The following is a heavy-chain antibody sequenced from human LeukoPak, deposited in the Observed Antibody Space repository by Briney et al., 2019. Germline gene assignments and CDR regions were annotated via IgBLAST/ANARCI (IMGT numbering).Heavy chain of an antibody. D-gene: IGHD3-10*01. V-gene: IGHV1-2*02. Sequence: ASVKVSCKASGYTFTGYYMHWARQAPGQGLEWMGWINPNSGGTNYAQKFQGRVTMTRDTSISTAYMELSRLRSDDTAVYYCARYTKTYYYGSGSYSSDDAFDIWGQGTMVTVSS. J-gene: IGHJ3*02. CDR1: GYTFTGYY. CDR3: ARYTKTYYYGSGSYSSDDAFDI. CDR2: INPNSGGT.